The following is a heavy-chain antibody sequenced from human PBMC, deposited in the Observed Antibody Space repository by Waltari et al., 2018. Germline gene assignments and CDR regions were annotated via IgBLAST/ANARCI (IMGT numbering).Heavy chain of an antibody. CDR1: GFTFSSYA. V-gene: IGHV3-30*07. D-gene: IGHD2-21*01. J-gene: IGHJ6*02. Sequence: QVQLVESGGGVVQPGRSLRLSCAASGFTFSSYAMHWVRQAPGKGLEWVAVISYDGSNKYYADSVKGRFTISRDNSKNTLYLQMNSLRAEDTAVYYCARFVDYGMDVWGQGTTVTVSS. CDR3: ARFVDYGMDV. CDR2: ISYDGSNK.